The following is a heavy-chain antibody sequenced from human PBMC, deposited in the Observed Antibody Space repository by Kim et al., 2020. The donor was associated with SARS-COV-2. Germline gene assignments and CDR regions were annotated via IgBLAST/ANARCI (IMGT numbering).Heavy chain of an antibody. J-gene: IGHJ6*03. CDR1: GDSLRGSCDY. CDR3: ARMYSSYHYMVG. Sequence: SETLSLTCTVSGDSLRGSCDYWVLGSTRQPLGKVLYWLEYIYSTGNTYFSPSVKIRFTTSEDKSTNKFSLKFSSVTAVDKAACYCARMYSSYHYMVGWG. CDR2: IYSTGNT. V-gene: IGHV4-39*01.